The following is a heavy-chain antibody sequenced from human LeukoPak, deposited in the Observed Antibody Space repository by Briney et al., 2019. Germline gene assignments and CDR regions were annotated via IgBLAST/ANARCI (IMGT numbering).Heavy chain of an antibody. CDR1: GFNFSAHL. D-gene: IGHD3-22*01. CDR3: ARDQWFDGFDL. CDR2: VSGGGTDT. J-gene: IGHJ4*02. V-gene: IGHV3-23*01. Sequence: GGSLRLSCTGSGFNFSAHLMTWVRQVPGKGLEWISSVSGGGTDTHYADSVKGRFIVSRDDSKSTIYLVMKGLTVEDTATDFCARDQWFDGFDLWGQGTLATVSS.